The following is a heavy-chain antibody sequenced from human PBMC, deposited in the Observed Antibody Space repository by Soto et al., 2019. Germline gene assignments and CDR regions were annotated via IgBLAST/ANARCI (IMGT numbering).Heavy chain of an antibody. D-gene: IGHD2-2*01. J-gene: IGHJ3*02. Sequence: SETLSLTCAVYGGSFSGYYWSWIRQPPGKGLEWIGEINHSGSTNYNPSLKSRVTISVDTPKNQFSLKLSSVTAADTAVYYCARCEESIVVVPAAIGMAFDIWGQGTMVTVSS. V-gene: IGHV4-34*01. CDR3: ARCEESIVVVPAAIGMAFDI. CDR1: GGSFSGYY. CDR2: INHSGST.